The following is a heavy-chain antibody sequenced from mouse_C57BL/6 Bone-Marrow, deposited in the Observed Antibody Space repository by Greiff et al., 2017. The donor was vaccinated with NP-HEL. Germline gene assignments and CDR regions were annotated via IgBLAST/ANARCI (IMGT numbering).Heavy chain of an antibody. CDR1: GYTFTEYT. CDR3: ARSDYSNYVYAMDY. CDR2: FYPGSGSI. D-gene: IGHD2-5*01. J-gene: IGHJ4*01. Sequence: QVQLQQSGAELVKPGASVKLSCKASGYTFTEYTIHWVKQRSGQGLEWIGWFYPGSGSIKYNEKFKGKATFTADTSSNTAYMQLSSLTTEDSAIYYCARSDYSNYVYAMDYWGQGTSVTVSS. V-gene: IGHV1-62-2*01.